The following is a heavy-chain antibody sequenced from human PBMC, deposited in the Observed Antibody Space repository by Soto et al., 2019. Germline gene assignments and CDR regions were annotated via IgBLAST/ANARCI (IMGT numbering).Heavy chain of an antibody. CDR2: ISYDGSNK. J-gene: IGHJ4*02. CDR1: GFTFSSYA. D-gene: IGHD3-22*01. CDR3: ARDALPYYYDSSGYYVGY. V-gene: IGHV3-30-3*01. Sequence: QVQLVESGGGVVQPGRSLRLSCAASGFTFSSYAMHWVRQAPGKGLEWVAVISYDGSNKYYADSVKGRFTISRDNSKNTLYLQMNSLRAEDTAVHYCARDALPYYYDSSGYYVGYWGQGTLVTVSS.